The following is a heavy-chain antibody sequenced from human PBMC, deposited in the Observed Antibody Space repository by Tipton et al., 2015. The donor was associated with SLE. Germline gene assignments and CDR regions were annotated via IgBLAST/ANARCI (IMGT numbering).Heavy chain of an antibody. CDR1: GGSISSHY. CDR3: ASGREGVDAFDI. Sequence: LRLSCTVSGGSISSHYWSWIRQPPGKGLEWIGYIYYSGSTNYNPSLKSRVTISVDTSKNQFSLKLSSVTAADTAVYYCASGREGVDAFDIWGQGTMVTVSS. CDR2: IYYSGST. D-gene: IGHD3-16*01. V-gene: IGHV4-59*11. J-gene: IGHJ3*02.